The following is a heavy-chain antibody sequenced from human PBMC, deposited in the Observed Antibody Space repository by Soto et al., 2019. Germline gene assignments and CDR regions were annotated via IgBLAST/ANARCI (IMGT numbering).Heavy chain of an antibody. D-gene: IGHD6-19*01. J-gene: IGHJ4*02. CDR2: TYYRSKWYN. Sequence: SQTLSLTCAISGDSVSSSRVTWNWIRQSPSRGLEWLGRTYYRSKWYNDYAESVKSRITINPDTSKNQFSLHLNSVTPEDTAVYYCVRLIGSGWYFDYWGQGTLVTVSS. V-gene: IGHV6-1*01. CDR1: GDSVSSSRVT. CDR3: VRLIGSGWYFDY.